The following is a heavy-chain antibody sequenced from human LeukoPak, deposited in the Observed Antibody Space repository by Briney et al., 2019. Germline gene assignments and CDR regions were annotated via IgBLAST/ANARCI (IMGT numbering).Heavy chain of an antibody. D-gene: IGHD4-17*01. J-gene: IGHJ5*02. CDR2: IYYSGST. CDR3: ANALYGEVWFDP. Sequence: SETLSLTCTVSGGSISSRSYYWGWIRQPPGKGLEWIGYIYYSGSTYYNPSLKSRVTISVDTSKNQFSLKLSSVTAADTAVYYCANALYGEVWFDPWGQGTLVTVSS. V-gene: IGHV4-31*03. CDR1: GGSISSRSYY.